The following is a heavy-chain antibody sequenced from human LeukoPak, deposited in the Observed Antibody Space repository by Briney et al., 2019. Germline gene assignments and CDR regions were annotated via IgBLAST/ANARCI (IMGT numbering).Heavy chain of an antibody. CDR1: GFTFRIYW. CDR2: IKQDGSDK. CDR3: ARGYCTGSSCSRSY. Sequence: GGSLRLSCAASGFTFRIYWMNWVRQAPGKGLEWLANIKQDGSDKNYVDSVKGRFIISRDNAKNSLYLQMNSPRAEDTAVYYCARGYCTGSSCSRSYWGQGTLVTVPS. V-gene: IGHV3-7*01. J-gene: IGHJ4*02. D-gene: IGHD2-2*01.